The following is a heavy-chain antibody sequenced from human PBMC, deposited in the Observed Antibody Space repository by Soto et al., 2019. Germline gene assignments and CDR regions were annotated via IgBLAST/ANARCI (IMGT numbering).Heavy chain of an antibody. Sequence: PSETLSLTCTVSGGSISSSSYYWGWIRQPPGKGLEWIGSIYYSGSTYYNPSLKSRVTISVDTSKNQFSLKLSSVTAADTAVYYCARLTGGYYYYGMDVWGQGTTVTVSS. CDR1: GGSISSSSYY. CDR3: ARLTGGYYYYGMDV. V-gene: IGHV4-39*01. D-gene: IGHD7-27*01. CDR2: IYYSGST. J-gene: IGHJ6*02.